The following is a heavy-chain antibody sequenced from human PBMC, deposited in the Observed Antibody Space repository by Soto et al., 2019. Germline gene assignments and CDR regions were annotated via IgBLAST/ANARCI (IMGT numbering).Heavy chain of an antibody. J-gene: IGHJ4*02. CDR1: GLTFSAYA. CDR2: TSCDGNNK. CDR3: ATTRDSCSTNCYREFEY. D-gene: IGHD2-2*01. Sequence: QVQLVESGGGVVQPGRSLRLSCAASGLTFSAYAMHWVRQAPGKGLEWVAITSCDGNNKDYPDSVKGRFTISRDNSERTLNLQMISLRIDDTAVYYCATTRDSCSTNCYREFEYWGQGPLVTVSS. V-gene: IGHV3-30-3*01.